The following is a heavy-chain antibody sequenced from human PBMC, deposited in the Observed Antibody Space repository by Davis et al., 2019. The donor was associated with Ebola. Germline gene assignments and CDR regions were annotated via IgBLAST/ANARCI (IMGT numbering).Heavy chain of an antibody. Sequence: GESLKISCAASGFTFSRYWMSWVRQAPGKGLEWVANIEQDGSEINYVDSVKGRFTISRDNAKNTLYLQMNNLRAEDTAVYYCARDKLGLNGMDVWGKGTTVTVSS. D-gene: IGHD3-16*01. J-gene: IGHJ6*04. CDR1: GFTFSRYW. V-gene: IGHV3-7*03. CDR3: ARDKLGLNGMDV. CDR2: IEQDGSEI.